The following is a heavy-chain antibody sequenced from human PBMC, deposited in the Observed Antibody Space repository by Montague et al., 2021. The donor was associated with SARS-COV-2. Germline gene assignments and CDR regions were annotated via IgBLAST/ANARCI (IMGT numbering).Heavy chain of an antibody. CDR2: IYYSGST. Sequence: ETLSLTCTVSGGSISSSGYYWGWIRQPPGKGLEWIGSIYYSGSTYYNPSLKSRVTISVDTSKNQFSLKLSSVTAADTAVYHCARQGDQLLLEYWFDPWGQGTLVTVSS. D-gene: IGHD2-2*01. J-gene: IGHJ5*02. V-gene: IGHV4-39*01. CDR1: GGSISSSGYY. CDR3: ARQGDQLLLEYWFDP.